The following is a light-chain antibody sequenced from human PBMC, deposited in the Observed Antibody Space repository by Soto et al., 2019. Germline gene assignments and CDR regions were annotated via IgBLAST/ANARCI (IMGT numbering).Light chain of an antibody. CDR1: QSVSSTY. V-gene: IGKV3-20*01. Sequence: EIVLTQSPGTLSLSLGERATLSCRASQSVSSTYLAWYQQIPGQAPRLLIYDASSRATGIPDRFSGSGSGTDFTLTISRLEPEDFALYYCQHYGSSRTFGQGTKVDIK. J-gene: IGKJ1*01. CDR2: DAS. CDR3: QHYGSSRT.